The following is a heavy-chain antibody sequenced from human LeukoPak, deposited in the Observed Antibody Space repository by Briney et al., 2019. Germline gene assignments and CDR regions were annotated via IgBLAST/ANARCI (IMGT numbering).Heavy chain of an antibody. J-gene: IGHJ4*02. D-gene: IGHD2-15*01. CDR2: ISYDGSNK. V-gene: IGHV3-30*03. CDR3: ATVAAPVDDY. Sequence: GRSLRLSCAASGFTFSSYGMHWVRQAPGKGLEWVAVISYDGSNKYYADSVKGRFTISRDNSKNTLYLQMNSLRAEDTAVYYCATVAAPVDDYWGQGTLVTVSS. CDR1: GFTFSSYG.